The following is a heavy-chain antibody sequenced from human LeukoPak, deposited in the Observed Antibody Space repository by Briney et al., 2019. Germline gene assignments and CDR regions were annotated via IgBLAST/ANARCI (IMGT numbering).Heavy chain of an antibody. CDR3: ARDLSGSYYSYFDY. D-gene: IGHD1-26*01. CDR2: MSGSGDRI. Sequence: GGSLRLSCAASGFSFSTYAMSWVRQAPGKGLEWVSVMSGSGDRIFYADSVKGRFTISRDNSKNTLYLQMNSLTGEDTAVYYCARDLSGSYYSYFDYWGQGTLVTVSS. J-gene: IGHJ4*02. V-gene: IGHV3-23*01. CDR1: GFSFSTYA.